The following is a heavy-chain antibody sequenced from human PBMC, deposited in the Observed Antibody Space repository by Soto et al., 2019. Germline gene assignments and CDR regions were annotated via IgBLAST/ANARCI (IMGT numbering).Heavy chain of an antibody. V-gene: IGHV3-23*01. J-gene: IGHJ4*02. CDR3: AKGLMPYCSSTSWILNFDY. CDR1: GFTFSSYA. CDR2: ISGSGGST. D-gene: IGHD2-2*01. Sequence: GGSLRLSCAASGFTFSSYAMSWVRQAPGKGLEWVSAISGSGGSTYYADSVKGRFTISRDNSKNTLYLQMNSLRAEDTAVYYCAKGLMPYCSSTSWILNFDYWGQQTVVTVSS.